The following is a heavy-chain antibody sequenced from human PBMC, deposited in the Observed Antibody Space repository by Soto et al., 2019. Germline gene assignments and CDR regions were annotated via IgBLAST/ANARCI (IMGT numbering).Heavy chain of an antibody. V-gene: IGHV3-30*04. CDR3: ARPGSGYDVLTGQYFFDFRAVDV. J-gene: IGHJ6*02. D-gene: IGHD3-9*01. Sequence: PGGSLRLSCTASGFLFTTYAMHWVCQAPAKGLEWVAVISYDARNTYYADSVKGRFTISRDNSKNGVYLQMDSLRPEDTAVYYCARPGSGYDVLTGQYFFDFRAVDVWGQGTTVTVSS. CDR1: GFLFTTYA. CDR2: ISYDARNT.